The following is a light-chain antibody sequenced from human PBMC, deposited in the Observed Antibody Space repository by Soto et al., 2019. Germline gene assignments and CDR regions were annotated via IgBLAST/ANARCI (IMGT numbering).Light chain of an antibody. J-gene: IGKJ3*01. CDR2: DAS. Sequence: IRMTQSPSSLSASVGDRVTITCRASQSISSSLNWYQQKPGKAPKLLIYDASSLQSGVPSRFSGSGSGTDFTLTISSLQPEDFAAYYCQQSYSTPLTFGPGTKVDIK. V-gene: IGKV1-39*01. CDR1: QSISSS. CDR3: QQSYSTPLT.